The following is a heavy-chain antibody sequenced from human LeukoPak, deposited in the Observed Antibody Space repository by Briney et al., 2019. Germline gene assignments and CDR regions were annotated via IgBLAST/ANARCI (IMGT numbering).Heavy chain of an antibody. V-gene: IGHV4-4*07. J-gene: IGHJ4*02. CDR3: ARSKYNILTGWPLYFDY. CDR2: IYTSGST. Sequence: SETLSLTCTVSGGSISSYYWSWIRQPAGKGLEWIGRIYTSGSTNYNPSPKSRVTMSVDTSKNQFSLKLSSVTAADTAVYYCARSKYNILTGWPLYFDYWGQGTLVTVSS. D-gene: IGHD3-9*01. CDR1: GGSISSYY.